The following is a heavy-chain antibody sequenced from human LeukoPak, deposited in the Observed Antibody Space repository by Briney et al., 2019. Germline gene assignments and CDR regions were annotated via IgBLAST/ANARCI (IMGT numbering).Heavy chain of an antibody. V-gene: IGHV3-74*01. D-gene: IGHD5-18*01. J-gene: IGHJ4*02. CDR2: LNSDGTST. Sequence: GGSLRLSCAASGFTFSNYWMHWVRQAPGKGLVWVSRLNSDGTSTYYADSVKGRFTISRDNSKNTLYLQMNSLRAEDTAVYYCAKDASGYSYVDGTPTEFDYWGQGTLVTVSS. CDR1: GFTFSNYW. CDR3: AKDASGYSYVDGTPTEFDY.